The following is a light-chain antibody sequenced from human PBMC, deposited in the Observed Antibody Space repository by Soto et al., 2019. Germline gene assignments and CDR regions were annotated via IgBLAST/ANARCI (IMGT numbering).Light chain of an antibody. J-gene: IGLJ2*01. V-gene: IGLV2-14*01. CDR1: SSDVGGYNY. CDR3: SSYTSSSTSVV. CDR2: EVS. Sequence: SALTQPASVSGSPGQSITISCTGTSSDVGGYNYVSWYQQHPGKAPKLMIYEVSNRPSGVSNRFSGSKSGNTASLTISGLQAEDEADYYCSSYTSSSTSVVFGGGTKVTGL.